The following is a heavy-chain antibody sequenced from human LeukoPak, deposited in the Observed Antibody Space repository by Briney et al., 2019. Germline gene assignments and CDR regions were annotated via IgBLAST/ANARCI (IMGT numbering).Heavy chain of an antibody. V-gene: IGHV3-43*01. D-gene: IGHD3-10*01. CDR3: AKGQRGSGSYWIHYYYGMDF. Sequence: GGSLRLSCAASGFTFDDYTMHWVRQAPGKGLEWVSLISWDGGSTYYADSVKGRFTISRDNSKNSLYLQMNSLRTEDTALYYCAKGQRGSGSYWIHYYYGMDFWGQGTTVTVSS. CDR1: GFTFDDYT. J-gene: IGHJ6*02. CDR2: ISWDGGST.